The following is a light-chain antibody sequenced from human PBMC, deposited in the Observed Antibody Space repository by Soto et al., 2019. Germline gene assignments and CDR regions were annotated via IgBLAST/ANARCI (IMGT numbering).Light chain of an antibody. Sequence: ESVLTHSPGTLSLSPGERATLSCRASQSVRSNYLAWYQQKPGQAPRFLIYDASSRATGIPDRFSGSGSGTDFTLTISRLEPEDFAVYYCQQYGSSPLTFGGGTRWIS. V-gene: IGKV3-20*01. CDR2: DAS. CDR3: QQYGSSPLT. CDR1: QSVRSNY. J-gene: IGKJ4*01.